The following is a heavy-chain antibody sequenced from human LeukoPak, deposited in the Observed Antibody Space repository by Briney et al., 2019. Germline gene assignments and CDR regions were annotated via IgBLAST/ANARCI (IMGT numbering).Heavy chain of an antibody. CDR1: GYTFTDYY. J-gene: IGHJ5*02. V-gene: IGHV1-2*02. CDR3: ALRGSSGYYYFRWFDP. CDR2: MNPNSGGT. D-gene: IGHD3-22*01. Sequence: ASVTVSCKASGYTFTDYYIHWVRQAPGQGLEWMAWMNPNSGGTSYAQKFQGRVTMTEDTFTDTAYMELSSLRSEDTAVYYCALRGSSGYYYFRWFDPWGQGIRVTVSS.